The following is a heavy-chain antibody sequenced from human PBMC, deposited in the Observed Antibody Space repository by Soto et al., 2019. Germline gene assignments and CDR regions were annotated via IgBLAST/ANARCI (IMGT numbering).Heavy chain of an antibody. CDR2: TYYRSKWYN. Sequence: QVQLQQSGPGLVKPSQTLTLTCAISGDSVSSNSAIWNWIRQSPSRGLEWLGRTYYRSKWYNNYAESVKGRITNNPDTSKNQFSLQLNSVTPEDTAVYYCSTWHFAYWGQGTLVTVSS. CDR1: GDSVSSNSAI. J-gene: IGHJ4*02. CDR3: STWHFAY. V-gene: IGHV6-1*01.